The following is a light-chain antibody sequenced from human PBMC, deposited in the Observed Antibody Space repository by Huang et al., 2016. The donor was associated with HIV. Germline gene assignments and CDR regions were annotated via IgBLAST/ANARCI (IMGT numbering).Light chain of an antibody. J-gene: IGKJ1*01. CDR3: QQYNNWPPWT. Sequence: EIVMTQSPATLSVSPGERATLSCRASQSVSSNLAWYQQKPGQAPRLLIYGASTRATGIPARFGGSGSGTEFTLTISSLQSEDFAVYYCQQYNNWPPWTFGRGTKVEIK. CDR1: QSVSSN. CDR2: GAS. V-gene: IGKV3-15*01.